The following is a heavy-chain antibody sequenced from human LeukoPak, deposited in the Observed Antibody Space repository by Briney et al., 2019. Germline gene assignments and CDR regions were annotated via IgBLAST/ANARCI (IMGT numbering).Heavy chain of an antibody. CDR1: GESFSAYF. Sequence: PSETLSLTCAVYGESFSAYFWNWLRHAPGKPLEYIGEINHRVSSHYNPSLKTRVTLSVDTSKNQFSLKLTSVTAADTAVYFCARGSSFDGYCSAGACDAGYYDSWGQGTPVTVSS. J-gene: IGHJ4*02. CDR2: INHRVSS. CDR3: ARGSSFDGYCSAGACDAGYYDS. V-gene: IGHV4-34*01. D-gene: IGHD2-15*01.